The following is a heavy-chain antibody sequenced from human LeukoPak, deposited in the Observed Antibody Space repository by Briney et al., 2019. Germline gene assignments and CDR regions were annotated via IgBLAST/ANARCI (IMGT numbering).Heavy chain of an antibody. CDR3: AKGSSSSRRRLDYYYYMDV. Sequence: SGGSLRLSCAASGFTFSSYAMSWVRQAPGKGLEWVSVISCSGGSTYYADSVKGRFTISRDNSKNTLYLQMNSLRAEDTAVYYCAKGSSSSRRRLDYYYYMDVWGKGTTVTVSS. CDR1: GFTFSSYA. D-gene: IGHD6-6*01. J-gene: IGHJ6*03. CDR2: ISCSGGST. V-gene: IGHV3-23*01.